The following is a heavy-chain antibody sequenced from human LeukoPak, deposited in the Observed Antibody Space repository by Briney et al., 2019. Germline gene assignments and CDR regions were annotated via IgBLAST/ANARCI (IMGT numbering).Heavy chain of an antibody. CDR1: GYTFTGYY. D-gene: IGHD5-18*01. CDR3: ARDKNTAMEYNWFGP. V-gene: IGHV1-2*02. J-gene: IGHJ5*02. CDR2: INPNSGGT. Sequence: ASVKVSCKASGYTFTGYYMHWVRQAPGQGLEWMGWINPNSGGTNYAQKFQGRVTMTRDTSISTAYMELSRLRSDDTAVYYCARDKNTAMEYNWFGPWGQGTLVTVSS.